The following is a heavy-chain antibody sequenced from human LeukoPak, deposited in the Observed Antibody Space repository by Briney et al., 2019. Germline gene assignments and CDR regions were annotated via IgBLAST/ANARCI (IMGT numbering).Heavy chain of an antibody. V-gene: IGHV4-38-2*01. Sequence: SETLSLTCAVSGYSISSGYYWGWIRQPPGKGLEWIGSIYHSGSTYYNPSLKSRVTISVDTSKNQFSLKLSSVTAADTAEYYCARGLWFGELFWFDPWGQGTLVTVSS. D-gene: IGHD3-10*01. CDR3: ARGLWFGELFWFDP. CDR2: IYHSGST. CDR1: GYSISSGYY. J-gene: IGHJ5*02.